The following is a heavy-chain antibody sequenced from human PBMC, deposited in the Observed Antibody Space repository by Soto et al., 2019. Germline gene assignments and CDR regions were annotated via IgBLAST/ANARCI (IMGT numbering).Heavy chain of an antibody. CDR2: ISYDGSNK. Sequence: QVPLVESGGGXVQPXRSLRLSCAASGFTFSSYAMHWVRQAPGKGLEWVAVISYDGSNKYYADSVKGRFTISRDNSKNTLYLQMNSLRAEDTAVYYCAPRPGADFDYWGQGTLVTVSS. J-gene: IGHJ4*02. CDR3: APRPGADFDY. CDR1: GFTFSSYA. V-gene: IGHV3-30-3*01.